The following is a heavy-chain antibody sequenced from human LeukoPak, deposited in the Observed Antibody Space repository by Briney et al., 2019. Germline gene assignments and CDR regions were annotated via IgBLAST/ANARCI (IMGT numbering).Heavy chain of an antibody. CDR2: VDPEDGET. V-gene: IGHV1-69-2*01. CDR1: GYTFTDYY. CDR3: ATVPYCGGDCYWGGAFDI. Sequence: VKISCKASGYTFTDYYMHWVQQAPGKGLEWMGRVDPEDGETIYAEKFQGRVTITADTSTDTAYMELSSLRSEDTAVYYCATVPYCGGDCYWGGAFDIWGQGTMVTVSS. D-gene: IGHD2-21*01. J-gene: IGHJ3*02.